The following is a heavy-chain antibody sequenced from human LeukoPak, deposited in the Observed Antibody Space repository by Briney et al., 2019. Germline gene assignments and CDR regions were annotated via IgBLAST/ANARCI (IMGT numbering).Heavy chain of an antibody. CDR1: GFAFSSYA. V-gene: IGHV3-64*01. Sequence: GGSLRLSCAASGFAFSSYATHWVRQAPGKGLEYVSAISSNGGSTYYANSVKGRFTISRDNSKNTLYLQMGSLRAEDMAVYYCARRDDFDYWGQGTLVTVSS. CDR2: ISSNGGST. CDR3: ARRDDFDY. J-gene: IGHJ4*02. D-gene: IGHD5-24*01.